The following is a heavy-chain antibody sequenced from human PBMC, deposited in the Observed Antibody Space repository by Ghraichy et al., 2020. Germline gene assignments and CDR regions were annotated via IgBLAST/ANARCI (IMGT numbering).Heavy chain of an antibody. CDR1: GYTFTSYY. Sequence: ASVKVSCKASGYTFTSYYMHWVRQAPGQGLEWMGIINPSGGSTSYAQKFQGRVTMTRDTSTSTVYMELSSLRSEDTAVYYCARDVVVAVAGSYYYYMDVWGKGTTVTVSS. D-gene: IGHD6-19*01. CDR2: INPSGGST. V-gene: IGHV1-46*01. J-gene: IGHJ6*03. CDR3: ARDVVVAVAGSYYYYMDV.